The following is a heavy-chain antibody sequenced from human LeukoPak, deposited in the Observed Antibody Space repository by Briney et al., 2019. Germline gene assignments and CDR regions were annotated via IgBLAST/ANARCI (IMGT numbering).Heavy chain of an antibody. CDR3: ARDYYDSSGYSRRLDY. CDR1: GGSFSGYY. J-gene: IGHJ4*02. D-gene: IGHD3-22*01. V-gene: IGHV4-34*01. CDR2: INHSGST. Sequence: PPETPSLTCAVYGGSFSGYYWSWIRQPPGKGLEWIGEINHSGSTNYNPSLKSRVTISVDTSKNQFSLKLSSVTAADTAVYYCARDYYDSSGYSRRLDYWGQGTLVTVSS.